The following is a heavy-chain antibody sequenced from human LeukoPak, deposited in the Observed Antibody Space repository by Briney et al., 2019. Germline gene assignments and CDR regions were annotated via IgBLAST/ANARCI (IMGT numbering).Heavy chain of an antibody. Sequence: GGSLRLSCAASGFTFSSYGMHWVRQVPGKGLEWVAVISDDGSSKFYADSVKGRFTIFRDNSKDTLFLQINSLRPEDTAVYYCARADDLDAFDMWGQGTLVTVSS. V-gene: IGHV3-30*19. CDR2: ISDDGSSK. CDR1: GFTFSSYG. J-gene: IGHJ3*02. CDR3: ARADDLDAFDM.